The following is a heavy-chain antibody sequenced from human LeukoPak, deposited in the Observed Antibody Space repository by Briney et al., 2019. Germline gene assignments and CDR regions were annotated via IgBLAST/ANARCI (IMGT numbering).Heavy chain of an antibody. CDR3: ARLPILSTAPFYYYYYGMDV. J-gene: IGHJ6*02. CDR1: GFSISSYY. Sequence: SETLSLTCTASGFSISSYYWSWIRQPPGKGLEWIGYIYYSGSTNYNPSLKSRVTISVDTSKNKFSLKLSSVTAADTAVYYCARLPILSTAPFYYYYYGMDVWGQGTTVTVSS. V-gene: IGHV4-59*08. CDR2: IYYSGST. D-gene: IGHD2-21*01.